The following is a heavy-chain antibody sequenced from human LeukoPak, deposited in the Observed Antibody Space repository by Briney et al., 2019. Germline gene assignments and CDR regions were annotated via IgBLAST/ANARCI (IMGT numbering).Heavy chain of an antibody. CDR3: ARDKSPLGGRELFFDP. D-gene: IGHD3-10*01. CDR2: ISSSSSYI. CDR1: GFTYSSYS. Sequence: GGSLRLSCAASGFTYSSYSMNWVRHAPGKGLELVSSISSSSSYIYYADSVKGRFTISRDNAKNSLYLQMNSLRAEDTAVYYCARDKSPLGGRELFFDPWGQGTLVTVSS. J-gene: IGHJ5*02. V-gene: IGHV3-21*01.